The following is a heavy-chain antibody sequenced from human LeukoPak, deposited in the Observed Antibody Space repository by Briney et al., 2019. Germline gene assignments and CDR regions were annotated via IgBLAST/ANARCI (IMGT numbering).Heavy chain of an antibody. CDR3: AKGAEWELPLHLDY. CDR2: ISWNSGSI. Sequence: GRSLRLSCAASGFTFDDYAMHWVRQAPGKGLEWVSGISWNSGSIGYADSVKGRFTISRDNAKNSLYLQMNSLRAEDTALYYCAKGAEWELPLHLDYWGQGTLVTVSP. CDR1: GFTFDDYA. J-gene: IGHJ4*02. D-gene: IGHD1-26*01. V-gene: IGHV3-9*01.